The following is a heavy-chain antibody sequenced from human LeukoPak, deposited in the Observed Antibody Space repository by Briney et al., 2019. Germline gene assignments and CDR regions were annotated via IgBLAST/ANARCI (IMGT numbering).Heavy chain of an antibody. CDR1: GFTVSSNA. D-gene: IGHD1-26*01. CDR3: ANTIVGAIPYYYYYLDV. V-gene: IGHV3-23*01. Sequence: GGSLRLSCTASGFTVSSNAMSWVRQAPGKGLEWVSFISGGDGSSYDAVSVKGRFTISRDNSKNNLYLKMISLRATATAYYYCANTIVGAIPYYYYYLDVWGKGTTVTVSS. J-gene: IGHJ6*03. CDR2: ISGGDGSS.